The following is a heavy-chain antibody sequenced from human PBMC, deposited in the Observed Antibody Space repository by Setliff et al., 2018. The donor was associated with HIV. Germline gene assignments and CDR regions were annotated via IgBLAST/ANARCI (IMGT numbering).Heavy chain of an antibody. CDR1: GYTFTSYG. CDR2: ISAYNGNT. V-gene: IGHV1-18*01. J-gene: IGHJ4*02. Sequence: ASVKVSCKASGYTFTSYGISWVRQAPGQGLEWMGWISAYNGNTNYAQKFQGRVTMTTDTSTSTAYMELRSLRSEDTAVYYCATRGYSYGYFDYWGQGTLVTVSS. D-gene: IGHD5-18*01. CDR3: ATRGYSYGYFDY.